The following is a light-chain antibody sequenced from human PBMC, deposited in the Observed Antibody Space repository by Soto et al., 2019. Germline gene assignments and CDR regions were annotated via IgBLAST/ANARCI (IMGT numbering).Light chain of an antibody. CDR2: MAS. J-gene: IGKJ4*01. V-gene: IGKV1-5*03. CDR1: QSISSW. CDR3: QQYNSYPVT. Sequence: DIQMTQSPSTLSASVGDRVTITCRASQSISSWLAWYQQKPGKAPKVLIYMASNLESGAPSRFSGSGSGTEFTLTITSLQPDDSATYYCQQYNSYPVTFGGGTKVEIK.